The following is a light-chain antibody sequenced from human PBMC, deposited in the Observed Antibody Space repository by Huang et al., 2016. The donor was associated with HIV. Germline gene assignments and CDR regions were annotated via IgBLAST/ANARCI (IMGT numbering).Light chain of an antibody. Sequence: VRLTQSPSSLSASVGDTVIISCRASQDIGTSLAWYQQKTGGAPKLLISGASTLQSGVPSRFSGDSVGTDFTLFINDLQPEDFATYYCQQLHSYPITFGQGTRLDIK. CDR3: QQLHSYPIT. J-gene: IGKJ5*01. CDR1: QDIGTS. CDR2: GAS. V-gene: IGKV1-13*02.